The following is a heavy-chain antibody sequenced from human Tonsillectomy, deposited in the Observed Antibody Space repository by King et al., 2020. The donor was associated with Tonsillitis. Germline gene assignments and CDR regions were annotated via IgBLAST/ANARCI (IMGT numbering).Heavy chain of an antibody. Sequence: QLQESGPGLVKPSETLSLTCTVSGGSISSYYWSWIRQPPGKGLEWIGYIYHSGSTNYNPSLKSRVTISVDTSKNQFSLKLSSVTAADTAVYYCAAQYYYDGSGFYYAPPGDYYYMDVWGKGTTVTVSS. V-gene: IGHV4-59*01. CDR1: GGSISSYY. CDR3: AAQYYYDGSGFYYAPPGDYYYMDV. J-gene: IGHJ6*03. D-gene: IGHD3-22*01. CDR2: IYHSGST.